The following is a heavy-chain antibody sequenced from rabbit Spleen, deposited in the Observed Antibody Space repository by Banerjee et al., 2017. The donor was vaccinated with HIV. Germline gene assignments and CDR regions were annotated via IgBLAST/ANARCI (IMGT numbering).Heavy chain of an antibody. D-gene: IGHD4-1*01. CDR3: ARDGSGWGANFNL. CDR1: GFSFSNKAV. J-gene: IGHJ4*01. V-gene: IGHV1S45*01. Sequence: QEQLVESGGGLVRPEGSLKLSCTASGFSFSNKAVMCWVRQAPGKGLEWITCINALTGKAVYASWAKGRFTFSKTSPTTVTLQMTSLTAADMATYFCARDGSGWGANFNLWGPAPSSPS. CDR2: INALTGKA.